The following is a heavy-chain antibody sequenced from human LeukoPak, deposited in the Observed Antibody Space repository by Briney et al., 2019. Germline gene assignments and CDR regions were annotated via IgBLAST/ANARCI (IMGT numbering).Heavy chain of an antibody. CDR2: FDPEDGET. CDR3: ATGVSGSGDWYFDL. D-gene: IGHD5-12*01. Sequence: GASVKVSCKVSGYTLTELSMHWVRQAPGKALEWMGGFDPEDGETIYAQKFQGRVTMTEDTSTDTAYMELSSLRSEDTAVYYCATGVSGSGDWYFDLWGRGTLVTVSS. J-gene: IGHJ2*01. CDR1: GYTLTELS. V-gene: IGHV1-24*01.